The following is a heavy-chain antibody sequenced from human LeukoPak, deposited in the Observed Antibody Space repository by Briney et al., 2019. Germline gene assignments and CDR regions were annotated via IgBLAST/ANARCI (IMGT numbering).Heavy chain of an antibody. CDR3: AKPTSRYCSSTSCEPFDY. J-gene: IGHJ4*02. Sequence: PGGSLRLSCAASGFTFSSYGMHWVRQAPGKGLEWVAFIRYDGSNKYYADSVKGRFTISRDNSKNTLYLQMNSLRAEDTAVYYCAKPTSRYCSSTSCEPFDYWGQGTLVTVSS. CDR2: IRYDGSNK. V-gene: IGHV3-30*02. CDR1: GFTFSSYG. D-gene: IGHD2-2*01.